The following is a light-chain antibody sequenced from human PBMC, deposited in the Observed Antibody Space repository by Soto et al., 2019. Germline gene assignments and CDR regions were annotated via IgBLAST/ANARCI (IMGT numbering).Light chain of an antibody. J-gene: IGKJ5*01. CDR2: AAS. CDR3: QHYDNPPSVT. Sequence: DIQMPQSPSSPSASVGDRVTVTCRASQSISSYLNWYQQKPGKAPKLLSYAASSLETGVPSRFSGSVSGTDFTVTIRRPQPEYIATYYCQHYDNPPSVTFGRGTRLEIK. V-gene: IGKV1-33*01. CDR1: QSISSY.